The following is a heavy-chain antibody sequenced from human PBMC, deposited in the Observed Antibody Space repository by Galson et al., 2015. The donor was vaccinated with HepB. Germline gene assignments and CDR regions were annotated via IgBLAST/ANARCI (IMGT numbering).Heavy chain of an antibody. CDR2: IIPILGIA. D-gene: IGHD3-3*01. CDR3: ASGTYYDFWSGYLPLDS. CDR1: GGTFSSYT. J-gene: IGHJ4*02. Sequence: SVKVSCKASGGTFSSYTISWVRQAPGQGLEWMGRIIPILGIANYAQKFQGRVTMTRDASITTAYMELNRLRSDDTAVYYCASGTYYDFWSGYLPLDSWGQGTLVTVSS. V-gene: IGHV1-69*02.